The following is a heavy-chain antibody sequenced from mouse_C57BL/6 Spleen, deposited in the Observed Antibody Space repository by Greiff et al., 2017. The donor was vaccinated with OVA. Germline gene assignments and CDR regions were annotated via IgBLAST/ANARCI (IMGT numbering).Heavy chain of an antibody. CDR2: IYPGDGDT. V-gene: IGHV1-82*01. D-gene: IGHD4-1*01. CDR1: GYAFSSSW. J-gene: IGHJ2*01. Sequence: VQLVESGPELVKPGASVKISCKASGYAFSSSWMNWVKQRPGKGLEWIGRIYPGDGDTNYNGKFKGKATLTADKSSSTAYMQLSSLTSEDSAVYFCARSQTGSYFDYWGQGTTLTVSS. CDR3: ARSQTGSYFDY.